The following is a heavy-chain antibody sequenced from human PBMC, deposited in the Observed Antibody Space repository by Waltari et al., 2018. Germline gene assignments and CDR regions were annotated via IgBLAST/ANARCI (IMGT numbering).Heavy chain of an antibody. CDR3: TRDAVGHMDV. J-gene: IGHJ6*03. D-gene: IGHD2-15*01. CDR1: GFTFSHYW. CDR2: ITTDGSSK. V-gene: IGHV3-74*01. Sequence: EVQLVESGGGLVQPGGSLRLSCSVSGFTFSHYWMNWVRQAPGKGLEWVAKITTDGSSKNYADSVTGRFTISRDNTKDTLYLEMNSLTAEDTAVYYCTRDAVGHMDVWGKGTTVTVS.